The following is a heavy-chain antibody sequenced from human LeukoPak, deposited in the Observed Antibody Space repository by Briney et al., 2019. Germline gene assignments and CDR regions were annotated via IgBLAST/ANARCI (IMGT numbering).Heavy chain of an antibody. Sequence: GGSLRLSCKVSGLTVSRTYMTWVRQASGKALEWLSVIYSGGDTNYADSVKGRFTISRDDSKNTLYLQLDSLRVEDTAVYFCGRGGRWELTDYWGQGTLVTVSS. D-gene: IGHD1-26*01. CDR2: IYSGGDT. V-gene: IGHV3-53*01. J-gene: IGHJ4*02. CDR1: GLTVSRTY. CDR3: GRGGRWELTDY.